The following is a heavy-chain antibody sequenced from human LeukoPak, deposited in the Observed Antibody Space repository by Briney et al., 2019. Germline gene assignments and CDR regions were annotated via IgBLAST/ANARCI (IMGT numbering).Heavy chain of an antibody. CDR3: ARWQQLAPSGDSDAFDI. CDR1: GDSVSSTSAG. J-gene: IGHJ3*02. D-gene: IGHD6-13*01. V-gene: IGHV6-1*01. CDR2: TYYRSKWYN. Sequence: PSQTLSLTCAISGDSVSSTSAGWNWIRQSPSRGLEWLGRTYYRSKWYNDYAVSVKSRITINPDTSKNQFSLQLNSVTPEDTAVYYCARWQQLAPSGDSDAFDIWGQGTMVTVSS.